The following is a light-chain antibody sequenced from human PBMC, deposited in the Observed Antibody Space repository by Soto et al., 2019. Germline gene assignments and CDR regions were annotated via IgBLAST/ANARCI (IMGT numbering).Light chain of an antibody. CDR3: QQYNNWPPVT. V-gene: IGKV3-15*01. CDR1: RSVSAN. Sequence: IVMTQSPATLSVSPGERATLSCRASRSVSANLAWYQQKPGQAPRLLIYDASTRASGIPARFSGSGSGTEFTLTISSLQSEDFAVYYCQQYNNWPPVTFGQGTKVDI. J-gene: IGKJ1*01. CDR2: DAS.